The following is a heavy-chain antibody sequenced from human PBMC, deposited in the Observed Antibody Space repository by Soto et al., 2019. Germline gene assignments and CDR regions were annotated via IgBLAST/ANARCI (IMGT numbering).Heavy chain of an antibody. CDR3: TTDNSVYCSSTSCHIMDV. D-gene: IGHD2-2*01. V-gene: IGHV3-15*01. J-gene: IGHJ6*03. CDR1: GFTFSNAW. CDR2: IKSKTDGRTT. Sequence: GSLRLSCAASGFTFSNAWMSWDRQAPGKGLEWVGRIKSKTDGRTTDYAAPVKGRFTISRDDSKNTLYLQMNSLKTEDTAVYYCTTDNSVYCSSTSCHIMDVWGKGTTVTVSS.